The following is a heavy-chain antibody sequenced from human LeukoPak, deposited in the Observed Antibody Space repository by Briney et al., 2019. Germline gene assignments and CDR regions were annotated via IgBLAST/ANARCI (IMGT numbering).Heavy chain of an antibody. CDR1: GFTFSSYA. J-gene: IGHJ4*02. CDR2: ISGSGGST. CDR3: VKPLSRAGYILDY. D-gene: IGHD5-24*01. Sequence: GGSLRLSCAASGFTFSSYAMSWVRQAPGKGLEWVSAISGSGGSTYYADSVKGRFTISRDNSKNTLYLQMNSLRAEDTAVYYCVKPLSRAGYILDYWGQGTLVTVSS. V-gene: IGHV3-23*01.